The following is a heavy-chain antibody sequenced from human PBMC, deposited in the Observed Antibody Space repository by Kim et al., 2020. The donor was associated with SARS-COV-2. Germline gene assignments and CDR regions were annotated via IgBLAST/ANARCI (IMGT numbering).Heavy chain of an antibody. J-gene: IGHJ1*01. CDR3: ARLKWASEYFQH. D-gene: IGHD1-26*01. Sequence: SETLSLTCTVSGGSISSSSYYWGWIRQPPGKGLEWIGSIYYSGSTYYNPSLKSRVTISVDTSKNQFSLKLSSVTAADTAVYYCARLKWASEYFQHWGQGT. V-gene: IGHV4-39*01. CDR1: GGSISSSSYY. CDR2: IYYSGST.